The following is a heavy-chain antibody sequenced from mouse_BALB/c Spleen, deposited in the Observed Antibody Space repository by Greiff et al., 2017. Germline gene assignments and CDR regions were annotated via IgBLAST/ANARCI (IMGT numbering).Heavy chain of an antibody. CDR1: GFTFSSYG. D-gene: IGHD2-2*01. CDR2: ISSGGSYT. V-gene: IGHV5-6*01. CDR3: ARHGLRDAMDY. Sequence: DVQLVESGGDLVKPGGSLKLSCAASGFTFSSYGMSWVRQTPDKRLEWVATISSGGSYTYYPDSVKGRFTISRDNAKNTLYLQMSSLKSEDTAMYYCARHGLRDAMDYWGQGTSVTVSS. J-gene: IGHJ4*01.